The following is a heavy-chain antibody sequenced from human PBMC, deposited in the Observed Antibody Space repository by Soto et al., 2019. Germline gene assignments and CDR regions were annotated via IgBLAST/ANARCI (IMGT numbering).Heavy chain of an antibody. V-gene: IGHV1-69*01. CDR1: GGTFSSYA. Sequence: QVQLVQSGAEVKKPGSSVKVSCKASGGTFSSYAISWVRQAPGQGLEWMGGIIPIFGTANYAQKFQGRVTITADESTSTACMELSSLRSEDTAVYYCAILLKAAAGTRWNGMDVWGQGTTVTVSS. CDR2: IIPIFGTA. J-gene: IGHJ6*02. CDR3: AILLKAAAGTRWNGMDV. D-gene: IGHD6-13*01.